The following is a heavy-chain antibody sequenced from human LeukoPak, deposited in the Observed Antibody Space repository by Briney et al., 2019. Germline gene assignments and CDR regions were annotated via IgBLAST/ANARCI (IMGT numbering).Heavy chain of an antibody. V-gene: IGHV3-53*01. CDR2: IYSGGST. CDR1: GFTVSSNY. Sequence: PGGSLRLSCAASGFTVSSNYMSWVRQAPGKGLEWVSVIYSGGSTYYADSVKGRFTISRDNSKNTLYLQMNSLRAEDTAVYYCAANHRDGYFDYWGQGTLVTVSS. J-gene: IGHJ4*02. D-gene: IGHD5-24*01. CDR3: AANHRDGYFDY.